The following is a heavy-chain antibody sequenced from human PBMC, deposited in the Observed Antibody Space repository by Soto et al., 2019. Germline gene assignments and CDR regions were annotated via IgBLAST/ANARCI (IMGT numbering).Heavy chain of an antibody. V-gene: IGHV3-74*01. J-gene: IGHJ4*02. Sequence: PVGSLRLSCVASGFTFSSYWMHWVRQAPGKGLVWVSRINPDGSATHYADSVEGRFTISRDNAKNTLYLQMNSLIAEDTSVFYCGGCGTDSPMAPVYWGQGTLVTVSS. CDR3: GGCGTDSPMAPVY. CDR2: INPDGSAT. CDR1: GFTFSSYW. D-gene: IGHD2-21*01.